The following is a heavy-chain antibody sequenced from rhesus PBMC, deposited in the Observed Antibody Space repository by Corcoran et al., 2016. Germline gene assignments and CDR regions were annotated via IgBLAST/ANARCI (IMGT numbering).Heavy chain of an antibody. J-gene: IGHJ4*01. CDR1: GGSFRSYW. Sequence: QVQLQESGPGLVRPSETLSLTCAVSGGSFRSYWWSWSRQPPGKGLEWIGEIHGNSGDTNYNPSLKSRVTISKDASKNQFSLKLSSVTAADTAVYYCASDLHDYWGQGVLVAVSS. V-gene: IGHV4-80*01. D-gene: IGHD1-44*01. CDR2: IHGNSGDT. CDR3: ASDLHDY.